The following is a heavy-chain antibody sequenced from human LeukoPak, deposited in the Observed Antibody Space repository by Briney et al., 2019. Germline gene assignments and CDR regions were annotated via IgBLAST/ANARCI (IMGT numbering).Heavy chain of an antibody. Sequence: PSETLSLTCAVYGGSFSGYYWSWIRQPPGKGLEWIGEISHSGSTNYNPSLKSRVTISVDTSKNQFSLKLSSLTAADTAVYYCARASLQADLPSAAYYFDYWGQGTLVTVSS. CDR2: ISHSGST. CDR3: ARASLQADLPSAAYYFDY. V-gene: IGHV4-34*01. CDR1: GGSFSGYY. D-gene: IGHD6-25*01. J-gene: IGHJ4*02.